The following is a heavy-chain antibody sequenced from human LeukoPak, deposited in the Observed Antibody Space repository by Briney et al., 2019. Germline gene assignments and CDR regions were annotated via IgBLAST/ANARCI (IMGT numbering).Heavy chain of an antibody. D-gene: IGHD2-15*01. V-gene: IGHV3-30*03. CDR1: GFTFSNYW. Sequence: GGSLRLSCAASGFTFSNYWVHWVRQAPGKGLDWVAVISNDGTKEYYADSVKGRFTISRDGSKNTVFLQMNSLRAEDTAMFYCARGYGGYGLDVWGQGTTVTVSS. J-gene: IGHJ6*02. CDR2: ISNDGTKE. CDR3: ARGYGGYGLDV.